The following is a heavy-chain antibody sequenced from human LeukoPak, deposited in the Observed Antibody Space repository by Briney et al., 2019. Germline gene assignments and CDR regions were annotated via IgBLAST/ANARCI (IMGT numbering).Heavy chain of an antibody. CDR3: AAERVQLERRPPSY. Sequence: TSVKVSCKASGFTFTSSAVQWVRQARGQRLEWIGWIVVGSGNTNYAQKFQERVTITRDMSTSTAYMELSSLRSEDTAVYYCAAERVQLERRPPSYWGQGTLATVSS. CDR1: GFTFTSSA. V-gene: IGHV1-58*01. J-gene: IGHJ4*02. CDR2: IVVGSGNT. D-gene: IGHD1-1*01.